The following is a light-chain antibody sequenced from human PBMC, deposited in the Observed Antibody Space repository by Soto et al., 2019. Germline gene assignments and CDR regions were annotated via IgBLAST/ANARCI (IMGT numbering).Light chain of an antibody. J-gene: IGKJ3*01. V-gene: IGKV3-20*01. CDR1: QSVSDMY. CDR2: AS. CDR3: QHYGTAAL. Sequence: EIVLTQSPGTLSLSPGERATLSCRASQSVSDMYLAWYQQKPGQAPRLLIYASNRATGIPDRFSGSGSGTDFTLTISRLEPDDCAVYDCQHYGTAALFGPGTKVEIK.